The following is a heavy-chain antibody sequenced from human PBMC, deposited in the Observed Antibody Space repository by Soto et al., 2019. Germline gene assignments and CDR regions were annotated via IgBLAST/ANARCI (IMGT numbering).Heavy chain of an antibody. V-gene: IGHV1-58*01. D-gene: IGHD3-3*01. J-gene: IGHJ4*02. CDR1: GFMFTRSA. Sequence: WASVKVSCKTSGFMFTRSAVQWVRQARGQRLEWIGWLVVGSGNTHYAQHFQERVTLTRDMSTGTAYMELSSLRSEDTAVYYCAAVPVLRFLKWLPAYFDYWGQGTLVTVSS. CDR3: AAVPVLRFLKWLPAYFDY. CDR2: LVVGSGNT.